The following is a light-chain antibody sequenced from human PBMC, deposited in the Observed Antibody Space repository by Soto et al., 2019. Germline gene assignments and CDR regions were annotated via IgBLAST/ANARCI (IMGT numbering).Light chain of an antibody. CDR3: MQGTQWPPYT. CDR2: QVS. CDR1: QSLVYSDGNTY. Sequence: DVVMTQSPLSLPVTLGQPASISCRSSQSLVYSDGNTYLCWFQQRPGQSPRRLIYQVSNRDSGGPDRFSGSGSGTDFTLQISRGESEDVGVYYCMQGTQWPPYTFGQGTRLEIK. V-gene: IGKV2-30*01. J-gene: IGKJ2*01.